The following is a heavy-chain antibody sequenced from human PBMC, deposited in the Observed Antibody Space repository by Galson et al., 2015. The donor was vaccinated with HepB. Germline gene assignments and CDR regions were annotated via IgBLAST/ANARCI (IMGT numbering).Heavy chain of an antibody. CDR2: ISGSGGST. D-gene: IGHD3-9*01. J-gene: IGHJ4*02. V-gene: IGHV3-23*01. Sequence: SLRLSCAASGFTFSSYAMSWVRQAPGKGLEWVSAISGSGGSTYYADSVKGRFTISRDNSKNTLYLQMNSLRAEDTAVYYCAKVRGRYFDWSLDYWGQGTLVTVSS. CDR3: AKVRGRYFDWSLDY. CDR1: GFTFSSYA.